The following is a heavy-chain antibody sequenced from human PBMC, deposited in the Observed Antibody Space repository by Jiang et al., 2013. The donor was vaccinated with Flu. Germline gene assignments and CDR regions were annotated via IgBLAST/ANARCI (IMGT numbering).Heavy chain of an antibody. CDR1: GGTFSSYA. D-gene: IGHD3-3*01. J-gene: IGHJ6*02. CDR2: IIPIFGTA. CDR3: ASRSITIFGVVIPPYYGMDV. V-gene: IGHV1-69*01. Sequence: GAEVKKPGSSVKVSCKASGGTFSSYAISWVRQAPGQGLEWMGGIIPIFGTANYAQKFQGRVTITADESTSTAYMELSSLRSEDTAVYYCASRSITIFGVVIPPYYGMDVWGQGTTVTVSS.